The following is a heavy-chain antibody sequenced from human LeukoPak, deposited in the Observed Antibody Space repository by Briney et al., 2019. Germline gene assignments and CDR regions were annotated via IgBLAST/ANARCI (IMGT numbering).Heavy chain of an antibody. J-gene: IGHJ3*02. CDR2: ISGSGTTI. CDR1: GVTFSSYD. D-gene: IGHD3-16*01. Sequence: GGSLRLPCAASGVTFSSYDMNWVRQAPGKGLEWVSYISGSGTTIYYADSVKGRFTISRDYSKNSLYLQMNSLRAEDTAVYYCARDLVSGAYTFDIWGQGTMVTVSS. CDR3: ARDLVSGAYTFDI. V-gene: IGHV3-48*03.